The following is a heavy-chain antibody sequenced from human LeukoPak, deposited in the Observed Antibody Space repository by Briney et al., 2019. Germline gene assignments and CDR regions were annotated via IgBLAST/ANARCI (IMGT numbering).Heavy chain of an antibody. D-gene: IGHD3-9*01. J-gene: IGHJ4*02. Sequence: GASVKGSCKASGGTFSSYAISWVRQAPGQGLEWMGGIIPIFGTANYAQKFQGRVTITADKSTSTAYMELSSLRSEDTAVYYCARELRYFDWLLIDYWGQGTLVAVSS. V-gene: IGHV1-69*06. CDR2: IIPIFGTA. CDR1: GGTFSSYA. CDR3: ARELRYFDWLLIDY.